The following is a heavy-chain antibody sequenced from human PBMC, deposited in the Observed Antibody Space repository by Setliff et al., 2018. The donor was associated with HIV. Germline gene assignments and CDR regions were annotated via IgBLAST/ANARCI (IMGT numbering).Heavy chain of an antibody. CDR3: ARRKSGSSYRFFNY. Sequence: PSETLSLTCAVSGGSISSSNWWSWVRQPPGKGLEWIGEIYHSGSTNYNPSLKSRVTISVDKSKNQFSLKLSSVTAADTAVYYCARRKSGSSYRFFNYWGLGSLVTVSS. V-gene: IGHV4-4*02. CDR1: GGSISSSNW. J-gene: IGHJ4*02. CDR2: IYHSGST. D-gene: IGHD3-16*02.